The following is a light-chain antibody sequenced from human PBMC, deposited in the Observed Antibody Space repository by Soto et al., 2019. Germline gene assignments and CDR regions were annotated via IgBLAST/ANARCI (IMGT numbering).Light chain of an antibody. CDR3: CSYAGSSTPYA. CDR1: SSDVGSYNL. J-gene: IGLJ1*01. V-gene: IGLV2-23*01. Sequence: QSVLTQPASVSGSPGQSITISCTGTSSDVGSYNLVSWYQQHPGKAPKLMIYEGSKRPSGVSNRFSGSKSGNTASLTISGLQAEHEADYYCCSYAGSSTPYAFGTGTKVTVL. CDR2: EGS.